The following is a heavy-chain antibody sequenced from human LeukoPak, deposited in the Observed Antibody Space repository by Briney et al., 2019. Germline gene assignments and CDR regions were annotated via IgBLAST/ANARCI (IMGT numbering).Heavy chain of an antibody. V-gene: IGHV1-2*02. CDR3: ARDRRRDLVFDY. J-gene: IGHJ4*02. Sequence: GASVKVSCKAFAFTFTGYFIHWVRQTPGQGLEWMGWIDPNSGGTNYAQKFQGRVTLSRDTSINTAYMELSRLRSDDTAVYYCARDRRRDLVFDYWGQGTLVTVSS. CDR2: IDPNSGGT. CDR1: AFTFTGYF.